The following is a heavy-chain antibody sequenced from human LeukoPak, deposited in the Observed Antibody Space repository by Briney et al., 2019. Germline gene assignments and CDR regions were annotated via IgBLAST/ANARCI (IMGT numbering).Heavy chain of an antibody. CDR1: GYTFTAYY. CDR3: ARDGGYSSGWHAGYFDY. V-gene: IGHV1-2*02. CDR2: LNPNSGGT. D-gene: IGHD6-19*01. J-gene: IGHJ4*02. Sequence: ASVKVSCKASGYTFTAYYMHWVRQAPGQGLERMGWLNPNSGGTSYPQKFQGRVTVTRDTSTSTAYMELSGLRSDDTAVYYRARDGGYSSGWHAGYFDYWGQGTLVTVSS.